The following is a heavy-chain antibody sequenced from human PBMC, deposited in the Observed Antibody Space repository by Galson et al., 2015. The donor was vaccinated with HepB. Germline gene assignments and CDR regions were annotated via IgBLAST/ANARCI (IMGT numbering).Heavy chain of an antibody. J-gene: IGHJ4*02. V-gene: IGHV6-1*01. CDR1: GDSVSNNHAA. Sequence: CAISGDSVSNNHAAWNWIRQSPSRGLEWLGRTYYRSKWYNDYAVSVKSRITINPDTSENQFSLQLNSMTPEDTAVYYCVRGGIRVFDYWGQGTLVTVS. D-gene: IGHD1-26*01. CDR2: TYYRSKWYN. CDR3: VRGGIRVFDY.